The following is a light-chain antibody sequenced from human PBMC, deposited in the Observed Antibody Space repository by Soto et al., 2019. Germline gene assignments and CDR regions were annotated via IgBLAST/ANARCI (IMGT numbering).Light chain of an antibody. Sequence: MTQSPDTLSVSAGDRVTLSCRAGHSVGTNLSWYQQKPGQAPRLLIYGASARATDVPVSFSGSASGTEFTLTISRLQSEDFAIYYCQQYNNWPTWPFGPGTKVDIK. J-gene: IGKJ1*01. CDR1: HSVGTN. CDR2: GAS. V-gene: IGKV3-15*01. CDR3: QQYNNWPTWP.